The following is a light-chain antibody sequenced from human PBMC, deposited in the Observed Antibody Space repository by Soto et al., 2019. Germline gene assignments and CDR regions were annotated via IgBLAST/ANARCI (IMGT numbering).Light chain of an antibody. CDR3: QQYHRSSIT. Sequence: DIQVTQSPPTLSASVGDRVTITCRASHTISTWMAWYQQKPGKAPKLLVYDASTLERGVPSRFSGTGSGTEFTLAINSLQPDDFATYYCQQYHRSSITFGQGTRLE. J-gene: IGKJ5*01. CDR1: HTISTW. CDR2: DAS. V-gene: IGKV1-5*01.